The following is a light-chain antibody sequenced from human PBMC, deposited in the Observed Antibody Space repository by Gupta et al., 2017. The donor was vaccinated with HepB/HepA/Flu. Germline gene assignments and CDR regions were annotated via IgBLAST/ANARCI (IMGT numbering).Light chain of an antibody. J-gene: IGLJ2*01. CDR3: SSYTSSSTHVV. CDR1: SSDVGDHNY. CDR2: DVS. Sequence: QSVLTQLASVSASPGHSITISCTGTSSDVGDHNYFSWYQHHPGKAPKLMNYDVSYRPSGVSNRFSGSKSGNTASLTISGLQAEDEADYYCSSYTSSSTHVVFGGGTKLTVL. V-gene: IGLV2-14*03.